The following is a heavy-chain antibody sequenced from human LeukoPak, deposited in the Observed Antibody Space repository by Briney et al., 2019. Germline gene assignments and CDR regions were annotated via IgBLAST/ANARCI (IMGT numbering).Heavy chain of an antibody. CDR3: ARAQLNLLWFGEFPYYFDY. Sequence: ASVKVSCKASGYTFTGYYMHWVRQAPGQGLEWMGWINPNSGGTNYAQKFQGRVTMTRDTSISTAYMELSRLRSDDTAVYYCARAQLNLLWFGEFPYYFDYWGQGTLVTVSS. CDR1: GYTFTGYY. D-gene: IGHD3-10*01. V-gene: IGHV1-2*02. J-gene: IGHJ4*02. CDR2: INPNSGGT.